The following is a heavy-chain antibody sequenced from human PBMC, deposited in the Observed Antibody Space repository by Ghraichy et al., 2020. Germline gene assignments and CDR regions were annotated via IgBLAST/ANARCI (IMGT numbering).Heavy chain of an antibody. D-gene: IGHD3-22*01. V-gene: IGHV3-66*02. J-gene: IGHJ4*02. CDR2: IYSGGST. Sequence: GGSLRLSCAASGFTVSSNYMSWVRQAPGKGLEWVSVIYSGGSTYYADSVKGRFTISRDNSKNTLYLQMNSLRAEDTAVYYCARARYYYDSSGFYSLEYYFDYWGQGTLVTVSS. CDR3: ARARYYYDSSGFYSLEYYFDY. CDR1: GFTVSSNY.